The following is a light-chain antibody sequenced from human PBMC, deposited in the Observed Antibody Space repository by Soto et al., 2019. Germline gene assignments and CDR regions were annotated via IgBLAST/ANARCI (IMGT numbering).Light chain of an antibody. CDR3: SSYTGSSTA. J-gene: IGLJ3*02. Sequence: QSALTQPASVSGSPGQSITISCTGTSSDVGRYNYVSWYQQHPGKAPKLIIYDVTYRPSGVSDRFSGSKSGSTASLTISGLQAEEEADNYCSSYTGSSTAFGGGTKLTVL. CDR2: DVT. V-gene: IGLV2-14*01. CDR1: SSDVGRYNY.